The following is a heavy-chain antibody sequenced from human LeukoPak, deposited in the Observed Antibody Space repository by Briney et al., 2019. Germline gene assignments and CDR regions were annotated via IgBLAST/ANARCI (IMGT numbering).Heavy chain of an antibody. V-gene: IGHV4-61*01. CDR3: ARAGYYDFWSGYPNWFDP. CDR2: IYYSGST. J-gene: IGHJ5*02. Sequence: SETLSLTCTVSGGSVSSGSYYWSWIRQPPGKGLEWIGYIYYSGSTNYNPSLKSRVTISVDTSKNQFSLKLSSVTAADTAVYYCARAGYYDFWSGYPNWFDPWGQGTLVTVSS. CDR1: GGSVSSGSYY. D-gene: IGHD3-3*01.